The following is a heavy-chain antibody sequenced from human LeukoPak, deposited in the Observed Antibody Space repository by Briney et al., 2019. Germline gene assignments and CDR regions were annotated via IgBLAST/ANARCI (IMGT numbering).Heavy chain of an antibody. V-gene: IGHV4-59*01. Sequence: PSETLSLTCTVSGGSISSYYWSWIRQPPGKGLEWIGYIYYSGSTNYNPSLKSRVTISVDTSKNQFSLKLSSVTAADTAVYYCARDNWNYGSSMDVWGQGATVTVSS. CDR2: IYYSGST. D-gene: IGHD1-7*01. CDR3: ARDNWNYGSSMDV. J-gene: IGHJ6*02. CDR1: GGSISSYY.